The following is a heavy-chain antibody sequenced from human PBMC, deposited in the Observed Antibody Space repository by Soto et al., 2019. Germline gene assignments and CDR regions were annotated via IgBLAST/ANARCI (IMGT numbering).Heavy chain of an antibody. CDR2: FDPEDGET. V-gene: IGHV1-24*01. J-gene: IGHJ4*02. Sequence: ASVKVSCKVSGYTLTELSMHWVRQAPGKGLEWMGGFDPEDGETIYAQKFQGRVTMTEDTSTDTAYMELSSLRSEDTAVYYCATASHYYDSSGYELDYWGQGTLVTVSS. D-gene: IGHD3-22*01. CDR3: ATASHYYDSSGYELDY. CDR1: GYTLTELS.